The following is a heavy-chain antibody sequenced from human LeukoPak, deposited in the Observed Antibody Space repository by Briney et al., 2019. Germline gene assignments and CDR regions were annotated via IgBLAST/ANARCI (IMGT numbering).Heavy chain of an antibody. V-gene: IGHV1-69*05. CDR2: IIPLFGSP. Sequence: SVKVSCKASGGSFSNYAISWVRQAPGQGLEWMGGIIPLFGSPTYAQKFQGRVTITTDESTTTAYMELSSLRSDDTAVFYCARGERHIPIYYWGQGTMVTVSS. J-gene: IGHJ4*02. D-gene: IGHD2-21*01. CDR1: GGSFSNYA. CDR3: ARGERHIPIYY.